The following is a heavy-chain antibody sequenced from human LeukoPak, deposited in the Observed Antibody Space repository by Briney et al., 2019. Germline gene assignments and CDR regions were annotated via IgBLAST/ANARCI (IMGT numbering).Heavy chain of an antibody. CDR1: AYSFTSYG. CDR3: ARGTISGADYYYMDV. D-gene: IGHD1-1*01. Sequence: GASVKVSCKASAYSFTSYGMSWVRQAPGQGLEWMGWISSYNGNTKYARKFQGRVTMTTDTSTSTAYMELRSLTSDDTAVYYCARGTISGADYYYMDVWGKGTTVTVSS. J-gene: IGHJ6*03. CDR2: ISSYNGNT. V-gene: IGHV1-18*01.